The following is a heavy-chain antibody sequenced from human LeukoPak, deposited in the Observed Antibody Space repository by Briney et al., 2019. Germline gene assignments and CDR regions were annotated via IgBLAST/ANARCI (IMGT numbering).Heavy chain of an antibody. CDR2: IRYDGSNK. J-gene: IGHJ4*02. V-gene: IGHV3-30*02. Sequence: PGGSLRLSCAASGFTFSSYGMHWVRHAPGKGLEWVAFIRYDGSNKYYADSVKGRFTTSRDNSKNTLYLQMNSLRAEDTAVYYCAKDLDVPAAIGYWGQGTLVTLSS. CDR3: AKDLDVPAAIGY. CDR1: GFTFSSYG. D-gene: IGHD2-2*01.